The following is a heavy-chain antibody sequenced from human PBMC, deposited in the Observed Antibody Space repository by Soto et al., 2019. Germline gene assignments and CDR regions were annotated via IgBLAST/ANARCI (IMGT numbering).Heavy chain of an antibody. CDR1: GGSIGSGGYY. CDR3: ARDSMSEISY. CDR2: IYYSGST. Sequence: TLSLTCTVSGGSIGSGGYYWSWIRQHPGKGLEWIGYIYYSGSTYYNPSLKSRVTISVDTSKNQFSLKLSSVTAADTAVYYCARDSMSEISYWGQGTLVTVSS. D-gene: IGHD3-10*02. V-gene: IGHV4-31*03. J-gene: IGHJ4*02.